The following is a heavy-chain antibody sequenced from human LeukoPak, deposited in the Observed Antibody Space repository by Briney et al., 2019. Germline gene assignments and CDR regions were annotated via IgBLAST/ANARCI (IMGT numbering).Heavy chain of an antibody. Sequence: GGSLRLSCAASGFTFSSYWMHWVRQAPGKGLVWVSRINRDGSVTNYADSVKGRFTIPRDNSKNTLYLQMNSLRAEDTAVYYCAKHGGYCSSTSCYTHYYYYYMDVWGKGTTVTVSS. J-gene: IGHJ6*03. CDR1: GFTFSSYW. CDR2: INRDGSVT. CDR3: AKHGGYCSSTSCYTHYYYYYMDV. V-gene: IGHV3-74*01. D-gene: IGHD2-2*02.